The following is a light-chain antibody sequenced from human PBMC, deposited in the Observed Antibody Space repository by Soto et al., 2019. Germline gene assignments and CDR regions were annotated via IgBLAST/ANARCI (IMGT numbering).Light chain of an antibody. J-gene: IGKJ2*01. CDR1: QSVSSN. Sequence: EIVMTQSPATLSVSPGEGATLSCRASQSVSSNLAWYQQKPGQAPRLLIYCASTRATGIPARFSGSGSGTEFTLTISSMQSEDFAVYYCQQYNNWPTYTFGQGTKLEI. CDR2: CAS. CDR3: QQYNNWPTYT. V-gene: IGKV3-15*01.